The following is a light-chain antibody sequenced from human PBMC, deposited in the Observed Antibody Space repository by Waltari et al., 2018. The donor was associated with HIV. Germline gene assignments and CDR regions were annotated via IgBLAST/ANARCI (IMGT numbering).Light chain of an antibody. CDR1: SSTIENDN. Sequence: QPVLTQPPSASGTPGQRVTISCSGSSSTIENDNVYWYQQFPGAAPKLLINKDTQRPSGVPDRFTGSKSGTSASLAIGGLRSEDEADYYCVGWDSRLRGYVFGTGTKVTVL. CDR3: VGWDSRLRGYV. V-gene: IGLV1-47*01. CDR2: KDT. J-gene: IGLJ1*01.